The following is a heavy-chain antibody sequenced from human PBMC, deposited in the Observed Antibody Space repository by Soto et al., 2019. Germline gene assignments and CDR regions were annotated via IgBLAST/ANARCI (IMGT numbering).Heavy chain of an antibody. J-gene: IGHJ4*02. CDR3: AKDRNIVVVVAPLDY. Sequence: QVQLVESGRGVVQPGRSLRLSCAASGFTFSSYGMHWVRQAPGKGLEWLALISYDGSNKYYADSVKGRFTISRDNSKNTLYLQMNSLRAEDTAVYYCAKDRNIVVVVAPLDYWGQGTLVTVSS. CDR2: ISYDGSNK. CDR1: GFTFSSYG. V-gene: IGHV3-30*18. D-gene: IGHD2-15*01.